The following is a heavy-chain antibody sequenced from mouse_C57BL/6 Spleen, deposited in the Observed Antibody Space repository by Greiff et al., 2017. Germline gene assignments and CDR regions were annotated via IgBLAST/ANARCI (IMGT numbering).Heavy chain of an antibody. V-gene: IGHV1-52*01. J-gene: IGHJ2*01. CDR1: GYTFTSYW. Sequence: VQLQQSGAELVRPGSSVKLSCKASGYTFTSYWMHWVKQRPIQGLEWIGNIDPSDSETHYNQKFKDKATLTVDKSSSTAYMQLSSLTSEDSAVYYCARGGSSGFDYWGQGTTLTVSS. CDR2: IDPSDSET. CDR3: ARGGSSGFDY. D-gene: IGHD3-2*02.